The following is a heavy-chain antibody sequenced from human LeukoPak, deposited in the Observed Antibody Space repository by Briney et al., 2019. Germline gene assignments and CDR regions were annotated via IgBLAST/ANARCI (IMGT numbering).Heavy chain of an antibody. J-gene: IGHJ4*02. CDR3: ARQFSTYYYDSSGYLFDY. CDR2: IYPGDSDT. CDR1: GYSCTSYW. D-gene: IGHD3-22*01. Sequence: GESLKISCKGSGYSCTSYWIGWVRQMPGKGLEWMGIIYPGDSDTRYSPSFQGQVTISADKSISTAYLQWSSLKASDTAMYYCARQFSTYYYDSSGYLFDYWGQGTLVTVSS. V-gene: IGHV5-51*01.